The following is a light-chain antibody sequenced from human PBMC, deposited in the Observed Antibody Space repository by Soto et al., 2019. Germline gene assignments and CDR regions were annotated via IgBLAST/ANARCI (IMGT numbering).Light chain of an antibody. Sequence: QSVLTQPASVSGSPGQSITISCTGTSSDVGGYNYVSWYQQHPGKAPKLMIYEVSNRPSGVSSRFSGSKSANTASLTISGLQAEDEADYYCSSYTSSSTLVFGGGTKLTVL. V-gene: IGLV2-14*01. J-gene: IGLJ2*01. CDR1: SSDVGGYNY. CDR3: SSYTSSSTLV. CDR2: EVS.